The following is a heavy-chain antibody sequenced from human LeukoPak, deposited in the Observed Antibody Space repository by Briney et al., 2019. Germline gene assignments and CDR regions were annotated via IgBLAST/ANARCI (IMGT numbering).Heavy chain of an antibody. CDR3: ARVVRYSGGPLTDLLPYYFDY. CDR1: GYTFTSYA. V-gene: IGHV1-3*03. Sequence: ASVKVSCKASGYTFTSYAMHWVRQAPGQRLEWMGWINTGNGNTKYSQEFQGRVTITRDTSASTAYMELSSLRSDDMAVYYCARVVRYSGGPLTDLLPYYFDYWGQGTLVTVSS. J-gene: IGHJ4*02. D-gene: IGHD6-19*01. CDR2: INTGNGNT.